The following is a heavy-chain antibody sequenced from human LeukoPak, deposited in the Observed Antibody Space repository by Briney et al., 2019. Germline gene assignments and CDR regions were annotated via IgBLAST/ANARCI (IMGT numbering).Heavy chain of an antibody. J-gene: IGHJ3*01. CDR1: GGSINSDY. CDR2: IYHSGTT. CDR3: ARYSSGFDL. Sequence: PSETLSLTCTVSGGSINSDYWSWIRQSPGKGLEWIGYIYHSGTTVYNPSFKTRLTISLDTSKNQFSLNLNSVTAADTAVYFRARYSSGFDLWGQGTMVTVSS. V-gene: IGHV4-59*01. D-gene: IGHD3-3*01.